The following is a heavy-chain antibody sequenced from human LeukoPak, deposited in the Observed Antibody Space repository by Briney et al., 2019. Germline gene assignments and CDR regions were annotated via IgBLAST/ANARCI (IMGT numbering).Heavy chain of an antibody. CDR2: ISTYNGNT. CDR1: GDTFTSYA. Sequence: GASVKVSCKASGDTFTSYAITWVRQAPGQGLEWMGWISTYNGNTNYAQKLQGRVTMTPDTSTSTAYMELRSLRSDDTALYYCARFGLGKHIEVAGIPFDIWGQGTMVTVSS. CDR3: ARFGLGKHIEVAGIPFDI. D-gene: IGHD6-19*01. V-gene: IGHV1-18*01. J-gene: IGHJ3*02.